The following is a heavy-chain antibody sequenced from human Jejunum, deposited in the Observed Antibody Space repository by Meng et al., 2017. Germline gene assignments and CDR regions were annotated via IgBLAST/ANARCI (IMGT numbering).Heavy chain of an antibody. CDR2: ISYSGGYNK. CDR3: ARDPTAVANRPQYYFDY. J-gene: IGHJ4*02. D-gene: IGHD6-19*01. CDR1: GFTFSSYA. Sequence: GESLKISCEASGFTFSSYAMSWVRQAPGKGLEWVTVISYSGGYNKYYADSVKGRFTISRDNSKNTLYLQMDSLRAEDTAVYYCARDPTAVANRPQYYFDYWGQGTLVTVSS. V-gene: IGHV3-30*04.